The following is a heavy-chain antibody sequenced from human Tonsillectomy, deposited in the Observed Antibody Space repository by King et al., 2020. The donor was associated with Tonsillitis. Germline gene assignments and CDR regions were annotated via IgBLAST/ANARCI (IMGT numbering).Heavy chain of an antibody. CDR1: GCSISSGSYY. J-gene: IGHJ5*02. Sequence: VQLQESGPGLVKPSQTLSLTCTVSGCSISSGSYYWSWIRQPAGKGLEWIGRIYTSGSTNYNPSLKSRVTMSVATSTNQFSLKLSSVTAADTAVCYCARETSYDFWSGYPNWFDPWGQGTLVTVSS. CDR3: ARETSYDFWSGYPNWFDP. V-gene: IGHV4-61*02. CDR2: IYTSGST. D-gene: IGHD3-3*01.